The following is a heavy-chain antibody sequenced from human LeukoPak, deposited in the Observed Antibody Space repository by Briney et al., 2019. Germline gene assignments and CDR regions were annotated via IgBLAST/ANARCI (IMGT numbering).Heavy chain of an antibody. D-gene: IGHD2-15*01. CDR3: ARKNCSGGSCYSTFDP. V-gene: IGHV4-4*07. Sequence: LETLSLTCTVSGGSISSYYWSWIRQPAGKGLEWIGRIYTSGSTNYNPSLKSRVTMSVDTSKNQFSLKLSSVTAADTAVYYCARKNCSGGSCYSTFDPWGQGTLVTVSS. J-gene: IGHJ5*02. CDR1: GGSISSYY. CDR2: IYTSGST.